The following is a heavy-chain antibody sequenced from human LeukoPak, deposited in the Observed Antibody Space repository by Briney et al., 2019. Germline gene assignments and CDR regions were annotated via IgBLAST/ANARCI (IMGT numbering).Heavy chain of an antibody. CDR1: GFTFSSSA. Sequence: TGGSLRLSCAASGFTFSSSARHWVRQAPGKGLEWMAVISYDGRNKYYPDSVKGRFNISRDNSKHTLYLQMNSLRAEDTAVYYCASEDNCGGDCYLSSWFDPWGQGTRVTVSS. D-gene: IGHD2-21*02. J-gene: IGHJ5*02. CDR2: ISYDGRNK. CDR3: ASEDNCGGDCYLSSWFDP. V-gene: IGHV3-30*04.